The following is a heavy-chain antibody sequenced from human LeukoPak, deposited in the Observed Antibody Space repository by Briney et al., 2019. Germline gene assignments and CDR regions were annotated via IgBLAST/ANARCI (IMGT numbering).Heavy chain of an antibody. D-gene: IGHD2-15*01. J-gene: IGHJ4*02. CDR1: GYTFTSYA. CDR2: INAGNGNT. Sequence: ASVKVSCKASGYTFTSYAMHWVRQAPGQRLEWMGWINAGNGNTKYSQKFQGRVIITRDTSASTAYMELSSLRSEDTAVYYCARAPFVVVAEPWYFDYWGQGTLVTVSS. V-gene: IGHV1-3*01. CDR3: ARAPFVVVAEPWYFDY.